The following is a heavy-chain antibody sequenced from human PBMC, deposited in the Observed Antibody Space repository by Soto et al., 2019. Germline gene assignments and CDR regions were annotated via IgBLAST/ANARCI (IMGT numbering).Heavy chain of an antibody. Sequence: EVQLVETGGGLVQLGGSLRLSCAASGFTFGSYWMHWVRQAPGKGLAWASRLNSDGSTTNYADSVKGRFTISRDNAKNTVYLQMNSLRVEDTAVYYCARGRSGTYALDYWGQGILVTVSS. D-gene: IGHD1-26*01. CDR2: LNSDGSTT. V-gene: IGHV3-74*01. J-gene: IGHJ4*02. CDR1: GFTFGSYW. CDR3: ARGRSGTYALDY.